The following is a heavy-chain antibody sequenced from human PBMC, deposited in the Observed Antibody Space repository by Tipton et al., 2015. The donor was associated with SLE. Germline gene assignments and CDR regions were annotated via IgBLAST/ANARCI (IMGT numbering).Heavy chain of an antibody. CDR2: IRYDETNK. J-gene: IGHJ6*02. D-gene: IGHD2-15*01. CDR1: GFTFRSYG. CDR3: ARGMDIAVAVSMDV. Sequence: SLRLSCAASGFTFRSYGMHWVRQAPGKGLEWVAVIRYDETNKDYADSVKGRFTISRDNSKNTLYLEMNSLRSEDTAVYYCARGMDIAVAVSMDVWGQGTTVTVSS. V-gene: IGHV3-30*02.